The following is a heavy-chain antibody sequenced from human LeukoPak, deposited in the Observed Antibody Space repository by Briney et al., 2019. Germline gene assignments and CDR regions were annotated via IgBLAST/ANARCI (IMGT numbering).Heavy chain of an antibody. Sequence: ASVTVSCTASGYTFTSYDITWVRQATGQGLEWMGWMNTNSGNTGYAQKFQGRVTMTRNTSISTAYMELSSLRSKDTAVYYCARDHFDSSGYHYLLGYFEHWGQGTLVTVSS. J-gene: IGHJ1*01. CDR1: GYTFTSYD. V-gene: IGHV1-8*01. CDR2: MNTNSGNT. D-gene: IGHD3-22*01. CDR3: ARDHFDSSGYHYLLGYFEH.